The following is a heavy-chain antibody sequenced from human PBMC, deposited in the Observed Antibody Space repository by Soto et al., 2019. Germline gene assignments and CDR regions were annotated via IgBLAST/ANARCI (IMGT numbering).Heavy chain of an antibody. CDR1: GSTITAYG. V-gene: IGHV1-18*01. CDR3: GSSSIAAAGPFDY. CDR2: ISSHNGNT. D-gene: IGHD6-13*01. Sequence: QVQLVQSGDEVKQPGASVKVSCKASGSTITAYGISWVRQAPGQGLEWMAWISSHNGNTYYAQNLQGRVTMTTDTSTSAAYMELRSLRSDDAAVYFGGSSSIAAAGPFDYWGQGALVTVSS. J-gene: IGHJ4*02.